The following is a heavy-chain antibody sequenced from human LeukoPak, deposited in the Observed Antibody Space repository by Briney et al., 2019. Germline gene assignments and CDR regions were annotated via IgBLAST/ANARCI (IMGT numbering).Heavy chain of an antibody. J-gene: IGHJ4*02. CDR3: ARSPSMIRGVTFDY. Sequence: GESLKISCKGSGFIFTNYWIGWVRQMPGKGLEWMGIIYPRDSDTRYSPSFRGQVIISADKSISTAYLQWSSLKASDTAMYYCARSPSMIRGVTFDYWGQRTLVTVSS. V-gene: IGHV5-51*01. CDR1: GFIFTNYW. CDR2: IYPRDSDT. D-gene: IGHD3-10*01.